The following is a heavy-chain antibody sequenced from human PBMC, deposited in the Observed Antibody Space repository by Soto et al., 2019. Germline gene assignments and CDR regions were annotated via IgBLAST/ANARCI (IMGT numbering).Heavy chain of an antibody. D-gene: IGHD3-10*01. CDR3: ARGPLPWFGEWGWFDP. Sequence: QVQLQQWGAGLLKPSETLSLTCAVYGGSFSGYYWSWIRQPPGKGLEWIGEINHSGSTNYNPSLRSRVTISVDTSKHQFSLKLSSVTAAATAVYYCARGPLPWFGEWGWFDPWGQGTLVTVSS. CDR2: INHSGST. V-gene: IGHV4-34*01. CDR1: GGSFSGYY. J-gene: IGHJ5*02.